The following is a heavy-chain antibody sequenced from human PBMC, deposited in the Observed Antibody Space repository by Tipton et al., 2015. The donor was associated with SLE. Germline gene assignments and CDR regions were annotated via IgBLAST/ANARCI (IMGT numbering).Heavy chain of an antibody. CDR1: GFTFTTYE. CDR3: VRDKDRYFDV. Sequence: SLRLSCEASGFTFTTYEMNWVRQAPGKGLGWVSYISDSGTTIYYADSVKGRFTISRDNAKDSLYLQMNSLRDEDTAVYFCVRDKDRYFDVWGRGSLVSVSS. CDR2: ISDSGTTI. J-gene: IGHJ2*01. V-gene: IGHV3-48*03.